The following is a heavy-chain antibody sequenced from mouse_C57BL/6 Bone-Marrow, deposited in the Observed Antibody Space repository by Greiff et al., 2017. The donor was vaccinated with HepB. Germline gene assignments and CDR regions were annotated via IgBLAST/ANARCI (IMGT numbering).Heavy chain of an antibody. CDR1: GYTFTSYW. CDR2: INPSNGGT. CDR3: ARWVTLLRYHHWYFDV. V-gene: IGHV1-53*01. J-gene: IGHJ1*03. Sequence: VQLQQPGTELVKPGASVKLSCKASGYTFTSYWMHWVKQRPGQGLEWIGNINPSNGGTNYNEKFKSKATLTVDKSSSTAYMQLSSLTSEDSAVYYCARWVTLLRYHHWYFDVWGTGTTVTVSS. D-gene: IGHD1-1*01.